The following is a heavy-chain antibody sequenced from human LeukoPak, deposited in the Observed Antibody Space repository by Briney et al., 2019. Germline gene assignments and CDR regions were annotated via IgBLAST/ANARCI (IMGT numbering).Heavy chain of an antibody. J-gene: IGHJ4*02. CDR3: ARTDNWNYAGFDY. CDR1: GYTFTSFS. V-gene: IGHV1-18*01. Sequence: GASVKVSCKASGYTFTSFSINWVRQAPGQGLEWMGWISPYNGNTNYAQNLQGRVTMTTDTSTSTAYMELRSLRSDDTAVYYCARTDNWNYAGFDYWGQGTLVTVSS. D-gene: IGHD1-7*01. CDR2: ISPYNGNT.